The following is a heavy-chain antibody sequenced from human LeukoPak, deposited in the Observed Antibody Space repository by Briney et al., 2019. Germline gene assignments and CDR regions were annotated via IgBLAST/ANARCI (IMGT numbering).Heavy chain of an antibody. D-gene: IGHD5-12*01. CDR1: GFTFSTFA. CDR2: ISGNGGNT. J-gene: IGHJ4*02. Sequence: GGSLRLSCAASGFTFSTFAMSWVRQAPGKGLEWVSGISGNGGNTYYADSVRGRFTISRENDKNSLFLQMNSLRAEDTAVYYCARDGGYSGYDADCWGQGTLVTVSS. CDR3: ARDGGYSGYDADC. V-gene: IGHV3-23*01.